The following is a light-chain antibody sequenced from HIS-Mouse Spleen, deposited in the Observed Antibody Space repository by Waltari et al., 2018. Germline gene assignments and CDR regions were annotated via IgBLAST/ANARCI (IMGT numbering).Light chain of an antibody. CDR3: QQLNSYPPT. J-gene: IGKJ1*01. CDR1: QGISSY. Sequence: DIQLTQSPSFLSASVGDRVTITCRASQGISSYLAWHQQKPGKAPKLLIYAASTLQSWVPSRFSGSGSGTEFTLTISSLQPEDFATYYCQQLNSYPPTFGQGTKVEIK. CDR2: AAS. V-gene: IGKV1-9*01.